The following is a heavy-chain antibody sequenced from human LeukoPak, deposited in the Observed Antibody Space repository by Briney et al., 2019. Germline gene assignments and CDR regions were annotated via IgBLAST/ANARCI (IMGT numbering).Heavy chain of an antibody. Sequence: PSETLSLTCTVSGGSISSSSYYWGWIRQPPGKGLEWIGSIYYSGSTYYNPSLKSRVTISIDTSKNQFSLKLSSVTAADTAVYYCARIALGEWLFFSMDVWGQGTTVTVSS. CDR1: GGSISSSSYY. CDR3: ARIALGEWLFFSMDV. J-gene: IGHJ6*02. CDR2: IYYSGST. D-gene: IGHD3-16*01. V-gene: IGHV4-39*01.